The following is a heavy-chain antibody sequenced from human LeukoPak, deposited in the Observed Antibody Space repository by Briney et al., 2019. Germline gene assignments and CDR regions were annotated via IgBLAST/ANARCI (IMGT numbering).Heavy chain of an antibody. Sequence: GGSLRLSCAASGFTFSSYSMKWVRQAPGKGLEWVSSISSSSSYIYYADSVKGRFTISRDNAKNSLYLQMNSLRAEDTAVYYCARDGSWDPLDYWGQGTLVTVSS. D-gene: IGHD6-13*01. CDR2: ISSSSSYI. CDR1: GFTFSSYS. V-gene: IGHV3-21*01. J-gene: IGHJ4*02. CDR3: ARDGSWDPLDY.